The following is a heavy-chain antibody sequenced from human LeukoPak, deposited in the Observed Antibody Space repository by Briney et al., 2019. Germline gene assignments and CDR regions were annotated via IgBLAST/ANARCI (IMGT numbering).Heavy chain of an antibody. J-gene: IGHJ3*02. Sequence: SETLSLTCTVSGVSIGSSNYYWGWIRQPPGKGLEWIGSISYSGSTYYNPSLKGRVTISVDTSKNQFSLKLRSMTAADTAVYYCARPGVGSGRYGAFDIWGQGTMVTVSS. CDR3: ARPGVGSGRYGAFDI. V-gene: IGHV4-39*01. CDR2: ISYSGST. D-gene: IGHD5-18*01. CDR1: GVSIGSSNYY.